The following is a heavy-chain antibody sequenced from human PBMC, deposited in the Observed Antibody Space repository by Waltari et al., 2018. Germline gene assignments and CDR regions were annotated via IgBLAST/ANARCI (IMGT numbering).Heavy chain of an antibody. CDR1: GFTFTGYY. Sequence: QVQLVQSGAEMKMPGASVKVSCMASGFTFTGYYLHWVRQAPGQGLGWRGRTNPNSGATIYAKEFQGRVTMTRDTSINTVYMELNRLTSDDTAVYYCARDYFGSGTDPFDCWGQGTLVTVSS. CDR3: ARDYFGSGTDPFDC. D-gene: IGHD3-10*01. CDR2: TNPNSGAT. V-gene: IGHV1-2*06. J-gene: IGHJ4*02.